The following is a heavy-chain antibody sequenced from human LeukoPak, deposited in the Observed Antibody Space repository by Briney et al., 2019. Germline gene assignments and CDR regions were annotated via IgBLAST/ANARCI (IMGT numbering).Heavy chain of an antibody. V-gene: IGHV3-48*04. CDR1: GFTFSSYS. Sequence: GGSLRLSCAASGFTFSSYSMNWVRQAPGKGLEWVSYISSSSSTIYYADSVKGRFTISRDNAKNSLYLQMNSLRAEDTAVYYCARDPDSSSWSFPYCYMDVWGKGTTVTVSS. CDR2: ISSSSSTI. J-gene: IGHJ6*03. CDR3: ARDPDSSSWSFPYCYMDV. D-gene: IGHD6-13*01.